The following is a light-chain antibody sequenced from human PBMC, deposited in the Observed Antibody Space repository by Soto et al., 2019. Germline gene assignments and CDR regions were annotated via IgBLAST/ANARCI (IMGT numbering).Light chain of an antibody. CDR2: SNI. J-gene: IGLJ3*02. CDR1: SSDMGPGYD. CDR3: QSYDSSLGGSKGV. V-gene: IGLV1-40*01. Sequence: QSALTQPPSMSGAPGQRVPISGTGSSSDMGPGYDVHWYQQFPGTAPKLLIYSNINRPSGVPDRFSGSKSGTSASLAITGLQAEDEADYYCQSYDSSLGGSKGVFGGGTKLTVL.